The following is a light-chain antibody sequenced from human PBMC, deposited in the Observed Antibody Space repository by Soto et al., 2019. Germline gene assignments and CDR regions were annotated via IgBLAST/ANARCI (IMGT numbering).Light chain of an antibody. Sequence: QAVVTQEPSLTVSPGGTVTLTCGSSTGAVTSGHFPYWFQQKPGQAPRTLIYDTSDKHSWTPARFSGSLLGGKAALTLSGAQPEDEADYYCLLFYRCYRRLFGTGTKLTVL. CDR2: DTS. V-gene: IGLV7-46*01. CDR3: LLFYRCYRRL. CDR1: TGAVTSGHF. J-gene: IGLJ1*01.